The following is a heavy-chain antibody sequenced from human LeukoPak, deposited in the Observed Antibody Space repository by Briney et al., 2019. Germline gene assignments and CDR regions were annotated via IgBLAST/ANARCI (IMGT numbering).Heavy chain of an antibody. CDR3: ARDPSANPFDY. CDR1: GGTISSGGYY. V-gene: IGHV4-31*03. Sequence: PSQTLSLTCTVSGGTISSGGYYWSWIRQHPGKGLEWIGYIYYSGSTYYNPSLKSRVTISVDTSKNQFSLKLSSVTAADTAVYYCARDPSANPFDYWGQGTLVTVSS. CDR2: IYYSGST. J-gene: IGHJ4*02.